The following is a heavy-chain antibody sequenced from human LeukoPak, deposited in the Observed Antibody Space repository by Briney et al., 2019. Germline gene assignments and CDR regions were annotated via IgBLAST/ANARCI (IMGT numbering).Heavy chain of an antibody. CDR3: AREPEGYSSGWSPFDY. J-gene: IGHJ4*02. CDR1: GFTFSNYW. Sequence: PGGSLRLSCVASGFTFSNYWMTWIRQAPGKGLEWVATIRQDGSEKYYVDSVKGRFTISRDNSKNTLYLQMNSLRAEDTAVYYCAREPEGYSSGWSPFDYWGQGTLVTVSS. V-gene: IGHV3-7*01. D-gene: IGHD6-19*01. CDR2: IRQDGSEK.